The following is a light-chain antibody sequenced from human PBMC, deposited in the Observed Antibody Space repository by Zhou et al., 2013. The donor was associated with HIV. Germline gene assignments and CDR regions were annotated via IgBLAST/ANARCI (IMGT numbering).Light chain of an antibody. J-gene: IGKJ5*01. CDR2: GAS. V-gene: IGKV3-20*01. CDR3: QQYGDAPIT. CDR1: QTVSSSS. Sequence: EIVLTQSPGTLSLSPGERATLSCRASQTVSSSSLAWYQQKPGQAPRLLISGASSRATGVPDRFSGSGSRRDFTLTISRLEPEDFAVYYCQQYGDAPITFGQGTRLDIK.